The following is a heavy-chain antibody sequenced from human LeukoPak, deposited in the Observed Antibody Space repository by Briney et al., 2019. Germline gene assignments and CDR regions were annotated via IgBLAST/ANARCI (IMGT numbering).Heavy chain of an antibody. Sequence: GGSLRLSCAASGFTFSSYGMHWVRQAPGRGLEWVANIWHDGSAKYYVDSVKGRFIISRDNAKNSLFLQMNSLRAEDTAVYYCARDINPRARSSGFDSWGQGTLVTVSS. CDR3: ARDINPRARSSGFDS. D-gene: IGHD6-6*01. V-gene: IGHV3-7*01. J-gene: IGHJ4*02. CDR2: IWHDGSAK. CDR1: GFTFSSYG.